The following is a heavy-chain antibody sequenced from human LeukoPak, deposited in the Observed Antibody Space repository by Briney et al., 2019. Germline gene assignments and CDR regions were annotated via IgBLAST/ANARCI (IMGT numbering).Heavy chain of an antibody. V-gene: IGHV3-74*01. CDR1: GFTFSNYW. J-gene: IGHJ5*02. D-gene: IGHD3-22*01. CDR3: ARDLGQYYDTSDNWFDP. Sequence: GRSLRLSCAASGFTFSNYWMHSVRQAPGKGLVWVSRINSDGINTSYADSVKGRFTISRDNAKNTLNLQMNSLRAEDTAVYYCARDLGQYYDTSDNWFDPWGQGTLVTVSS. CDR2: INSDGINT.